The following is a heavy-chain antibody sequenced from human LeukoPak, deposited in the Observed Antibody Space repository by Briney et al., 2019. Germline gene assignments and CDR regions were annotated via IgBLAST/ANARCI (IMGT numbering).Heavy chain of an antibody. D-gene: IGHD6-13*01. Sequence: SETLSLTCNVSGGSISSSSYYWGWIRQPPGTGLEWIGSIYYSGSTYYNPSLKSRVTISVDTSKNQFSLKLSSVTAADTAVYYCARDLYSSSWYYFDYWGQGTLVTVSS. CDR3: ARDLYSSSWYYFDY. J-gene: IGHJ4*02. CDR2: IYYSGST. V-gene: IGHV4-39*07. CDR1: GGSISSSSYY.